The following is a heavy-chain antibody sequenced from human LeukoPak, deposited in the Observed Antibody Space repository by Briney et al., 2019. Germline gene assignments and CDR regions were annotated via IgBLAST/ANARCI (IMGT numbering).Heavy chain of an antibody. J-gene: IGHJ4*02. CDR3: ARVGYGGGFDY. D-gene: IGHD4-23*01. CDR2: IIPILGIA. Sequence: GASVKVSCKASGGTFSSYAISWVRQAPGQGLEWMGRIIPILGIANYAQEFQGRVTITADKSTSTAYMELSSLRSEDTAVYYCARVGYGGGFDYWGQGTLVTVSS. V-gene: IGHV1-69*04. CDR1: GGTFSSYA.